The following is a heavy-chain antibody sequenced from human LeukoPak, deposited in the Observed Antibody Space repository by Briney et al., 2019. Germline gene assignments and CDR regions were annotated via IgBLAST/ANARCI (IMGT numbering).Heavy chain of an antibody. CDR2: IIPNSGGT. D-gene: IGHD5-12*01. J-gene: IGHJ3*02. Sequence: ASVKVSCKASGYTFTGYYMHWVRQAPGQGHEWVGWIIPNSGGTNYAQKSQGRVTMTWDTSISTAYMELSRLRSDDTAVYYCARGEGVATILKPDAFDIWGQGTMVTVSS. V-gene: IGHV1-2*02. CDR3: ARGEGVATILKPDAFDI. CDR1: GYTFTGYY.